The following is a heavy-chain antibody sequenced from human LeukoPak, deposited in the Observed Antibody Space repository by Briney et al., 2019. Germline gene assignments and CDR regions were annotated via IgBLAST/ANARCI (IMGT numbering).Heavy chain of an antibody. D-gene: IGHD3-22*01. CDR3: AKTSPGYYDSSGDIRGDY. Sequence: PGGSLRLSCAASGFTFSSYGMHWVRQAPDKGLEWVAVISYDGSNKYYADSVKDRFTISRDNSKNTLYLQMNSLRAEDTAVYYCAKTSPGYYDSSGDIRGDYWGQGTLVTVSS. CDR1: GFTFSSYG. V-gene: IGHV3-30*18. J-gene: IGHJ4*02. CDR2: ISYDGSNK.